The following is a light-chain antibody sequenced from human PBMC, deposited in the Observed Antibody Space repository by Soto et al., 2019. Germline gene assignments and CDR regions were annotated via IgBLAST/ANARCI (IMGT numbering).Light chain of an antibody. CDR1: QTVGRF. CDR2: DAS. J-gene: IGKJ5*01. Sequence: DIVLTQSPATLSLSPGDRVTLSCRASQTVGRFLSWYQHSPGQGPRLLVYDASNRATGVPARFSGSGSETDFTLTISSLEPEDCAVYYCQQRRHWPITFGQGTRLEIK. CDR3: QQRRHWPIT. V-gene: IGKV3-11*01.